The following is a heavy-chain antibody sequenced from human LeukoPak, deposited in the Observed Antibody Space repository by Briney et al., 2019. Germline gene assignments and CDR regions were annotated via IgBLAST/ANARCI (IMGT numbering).Heavy chain of an antibody. V-gene: IGHV3-11*01. CDR3: ATSTTSFDY. CDR2: ISSSGSTI. CDR1: GFTFSDYY. J-gene: IGHJ4*02. D-gene: IGHD1-14*01. Sequence: GGSLRLSCAASGFTFSDYYMSWIRQAPGKGLEWVSYISSSGSTIYYADSVKGRSTISRDNSKNTLYLQMNSLRAEDTAIYYCATSTTSFDYWGQGTLVTVSS.